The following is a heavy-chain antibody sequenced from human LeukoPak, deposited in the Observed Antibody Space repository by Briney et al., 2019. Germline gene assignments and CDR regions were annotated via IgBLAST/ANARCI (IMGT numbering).Heavy chain of an antibody. CDR1: GGSFSGYY. V-gene: IGHV4-34*01. J-gene: IGHJ5*02. Sequence: KTSETLSLTCAAYGGSFSGYYWSWIRQPPGKGLEWIGEINHSGSTNYNPSLKSRVTISVDTSKNQFSLKLSSVTAADTAVYYCARAVGYCTNGVCTIEGWFDPWGQGTLVTVSS. CDR3: ARAVGYCTNGVCTIEGWFDP. CDR2: INHSGST. D-gene: IGHD2-8*01.